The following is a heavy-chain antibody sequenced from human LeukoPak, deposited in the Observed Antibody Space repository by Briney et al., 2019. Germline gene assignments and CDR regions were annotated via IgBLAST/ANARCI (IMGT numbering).Heavy chain of an antibody. CDR2: IYYSGST. J-gene: IGHJ4*02. D-gene: IGHD3-10*01. Sequence: PSQTLSLTCAVSGGSISSGGYSWSWIRQPPGKGLEWIGYIYYSGSTNYNPSLKSRVTISVDTSKNQFSLKLSSVTAADTAVYYCANYMVRGGHFDYWGQGTLVTVSS. CDR3: ANYMVRGGHFDY. CDR1: GGSISSGGYS. V-gene: IGHV4-30-4*07.